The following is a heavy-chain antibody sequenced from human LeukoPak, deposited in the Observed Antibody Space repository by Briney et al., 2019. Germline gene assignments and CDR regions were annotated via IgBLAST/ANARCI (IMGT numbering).Heavy chain of an antibody. V-gene: IGHV3-48*04. D-gene: IGHD6-13*01. CDR1: GFTFSSYG. CDR3: ALIAAAGYFDY. Sequence: GGSLRLSCAASGFTFSSYGMHWVRQAPGKGLEWVSYISSSGSTIYYADSVKGRFTISRDNAKNSLYLQMNSLRAEDTAVYYCALIAAAGYFDYWGQGTLVTVSS. CDR2: ISSSGSTI. J-gene: IGHJ4*02.